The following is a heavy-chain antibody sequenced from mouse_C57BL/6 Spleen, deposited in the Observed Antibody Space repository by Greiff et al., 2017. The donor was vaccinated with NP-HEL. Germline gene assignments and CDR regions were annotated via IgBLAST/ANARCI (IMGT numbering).Heavy chain of an antibody. CDR1: GFSLTSYG. D-gene: IGHD2-5*01. CDR3: ATYYSNPLYAMDY. CDR2: IWSGGST. Sequence: QVQLQQSGPGLVRPSQSLSITCTVSGFSLTSYGVHWVRQSPGKGLEWLGVIWSGGSTDYNAAFISRLSISKDNSKSQVFFKMNSLQADDTAIYYCATYYSNPLYAMDYWGQGTSVTVSS. V-gene: IGHV2-2*01. J-gene: IGHJ4*01.